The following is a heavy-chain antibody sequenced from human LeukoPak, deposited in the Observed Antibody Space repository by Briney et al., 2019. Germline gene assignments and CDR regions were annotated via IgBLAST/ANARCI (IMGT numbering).Heavy chain of an antibody. J-gene: IGHJ4*02. CDR1: GFTFSSYA. Sequence: GGSLRLSCAASGFTFSSYAMSWVRQAPGKGLEWVSAISGSGGSTYYADSVKGRFTISRDNSKNTLYLQMNSLRAEDTAVYYCAGYDSRSRDFDYWGQGTLVTVSS. CDR2: ISGSGGST. CDR3: AGYDSRSRDFDY. D-gene: IGHD3-22*01. V-gene: IGHV3-23*01.